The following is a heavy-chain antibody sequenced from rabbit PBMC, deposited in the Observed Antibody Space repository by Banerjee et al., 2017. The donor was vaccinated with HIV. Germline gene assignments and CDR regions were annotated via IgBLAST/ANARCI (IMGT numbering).Heavy chain of an antibody. J-gene: IGHJ4*01. D-gene: IGHD7-1*01. CDR2: IGTGSGST. V-gene: IGHV1S45*01. Sequence: QEQLEESGGDLVKPEGSLTITCTASGFSFSSTYYMCWVRQAPGKGLEWIGCIGTGSGSTYYASWAKGRFTISKTSSTTVTLQMTSLTAADTATYFCARDRGFRGYTGYGYYFNLWGPGTLVTVS. CDR1: GFSFSSTYY. CDR3: ARDRGFRGYTGYGYYFNL.